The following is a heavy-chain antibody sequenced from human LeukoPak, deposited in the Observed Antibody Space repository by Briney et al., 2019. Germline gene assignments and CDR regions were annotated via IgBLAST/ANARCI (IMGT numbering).Heavy chain of an antibody. J-gene: IGHJ4*02. D-gene: IGHD4-17*01. CDR2: ISWNSGSI. Sequence: QPGRSLRLSCAASGFTFDDYAMHWVRQAPGKGLEWVSGISWNSGSIGYADSVKGRFTISRDNAKNSLYLQMNSLRAEDTALYYCAKDIWRDYGGNFDYWGQGTLVTVSS. CDR1: GFTFDDYA. V-gene: IGHV3-9*01. CDR3: AKDIWRDYGGNFDY.